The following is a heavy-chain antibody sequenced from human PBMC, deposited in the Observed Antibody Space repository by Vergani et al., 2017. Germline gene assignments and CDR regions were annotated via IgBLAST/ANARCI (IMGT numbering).Heavy chain of an antibody. CDR3: ARATCSGGSCYRGVEY. J-gene: IGHJ4*02. CDR1: GGTFSSYA. V-gene: IGHV1-69*11. Sequence: QVQLVQSGAEVKKPGSSVKVSCKASGGTFSSYALNWVRQAPGQGLEWMGSIIPSLATTIYAQKFQGRVTITADESTSTAYMELSSLKSEDTAVFYCARATCSGGSCYRGVEYWGQGSLITVSS. D-gene: IGHD2-15*01. CDR2: IIPSLATT.